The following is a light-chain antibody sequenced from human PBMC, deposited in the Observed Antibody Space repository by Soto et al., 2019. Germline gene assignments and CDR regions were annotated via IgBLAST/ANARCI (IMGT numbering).Light chain of an antibody. CDR1: QSFSSY. CDR2: DAS. Sequence: EIVLTQSPATLSLSPGERATLSCRASQSFSSYLAWYQQKPGQAPRLLIYDASNRATGIPARFSGSGSGTDFTLTISSLEPEDFAVYYCQQRSNWLPITLGQRTRLEIK. J-gene: IGKJ5*01. CDR3: QQRSNWLPIT. V-gene: IGKV3-11*01.